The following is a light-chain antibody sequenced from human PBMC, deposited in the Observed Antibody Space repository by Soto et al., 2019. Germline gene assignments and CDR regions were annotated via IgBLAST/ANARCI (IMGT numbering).Light chain of an antibody. CDR1: QSIYTW. CDR3: QQYVKYPVT. J-gene: IGKJ1*01. V-gene: IGKV1-5*03. CDR2: MAS. Sequence: DIQMTQSPSTLSASVGDRVTITCRANQSIYTWLAWYQHKPGKAPKFMIYMASSLENGVPSRFSGSGSGTEFTLTISSLQPDDFATYVCQQYVKYPVTFDQAPKVQIK.